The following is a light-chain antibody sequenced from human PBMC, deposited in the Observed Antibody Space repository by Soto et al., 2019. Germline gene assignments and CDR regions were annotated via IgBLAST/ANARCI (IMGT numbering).Light chain of an antibody. CDR1: QSVSSNY. V-gene: IGKV3-20*01. CDR3: RHCVSSPWT. CDR2: GAS. Sequence: EIVLTQSPGTLSLSPGERATLSCRASQSVSSNYLAWYQQKPGQAPRLLIYGASSRATGIPDRFSGSGSGTDFTFIISRLEPEDFAVYYCRHCVSSPWTCDQGTKVAIK. J-gene: IGKJ1*01.